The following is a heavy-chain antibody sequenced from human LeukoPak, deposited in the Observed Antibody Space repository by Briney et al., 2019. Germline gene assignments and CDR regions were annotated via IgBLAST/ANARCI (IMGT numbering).Heavy chain of an antibody. Sequence: GGSLRLSCAASGFTFSSYAMHWVRQAPGKGLEWVAVISYDGSNKYYADSVKGRFTISRDNSKNTLYLQMNSLRAEDTAVYYCARDRTLSRSSNPLGGYWGQGTLVTVSS. CDR3: ARDRTLSRSSNPLGGY. CDR1: GFTFSSYA. D-gene: IGHD3-16*01. J-gene: IGHJ4*02. V-gene: IGHV3-30-3*01. CDR2: ISYDGSNK.